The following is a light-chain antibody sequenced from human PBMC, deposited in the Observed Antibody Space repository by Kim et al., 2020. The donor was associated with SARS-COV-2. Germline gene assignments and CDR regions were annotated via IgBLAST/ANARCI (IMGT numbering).Light chain of an antibody. Sequence: QSVSISCTGTSSDVGVYNHVSWYQQHPGKAPKLMIYDVSKRPSGVPGRFSGSKSGNTASLTISGLQAEDEADYYCCSYAENYTHVIFGGGTKLTVL. CDR1: SSDVGVYNH. CDR3: CSYAENYTHVI. V-gene: IGLV2-11*01. CDR2: DVS. J-gene: IGLJ2*01.